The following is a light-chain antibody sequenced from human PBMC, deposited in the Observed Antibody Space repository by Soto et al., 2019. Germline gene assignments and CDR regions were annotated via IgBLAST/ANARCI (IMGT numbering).Light chain of an antibody. CDR1: QSVTTNY. Sequence: EIVLTQSPGTLSLSSGERATLSCRASQSVTTNYLAWYQQRPGLAPRLLIFGASTRATGIPDRFSGSGSGTEFTLTISILEPEDFAVYYCQQYGSSPYTFGQGTKLEIK. CDR2: GAS. CDR3: QQYGSSPYT. J-gene: IGKJ2*01. V-gene: IGKV3-20*01.